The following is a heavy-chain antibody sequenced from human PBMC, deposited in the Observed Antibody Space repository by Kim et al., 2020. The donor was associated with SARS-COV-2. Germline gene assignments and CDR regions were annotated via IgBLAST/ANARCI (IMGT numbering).Heavy chain of an antibody. V-gene: IGHV4-59*13. CDR1: GGSISNYY. CDR2: IFYSGTT. J-gene: IGHJ4*02. D-gene: IGHD2-2*01. Sequence: SENLSLTCTVSGGSISNYYWNWIRQTPGKELEWMGYIFYSGTTNYNPSLKSRVTISLDTSKNQFSLKLTSVTAADTAVYFCARGGTNQLAQVWGQGTLVT. CDR3: ARGGTNQLAQV.